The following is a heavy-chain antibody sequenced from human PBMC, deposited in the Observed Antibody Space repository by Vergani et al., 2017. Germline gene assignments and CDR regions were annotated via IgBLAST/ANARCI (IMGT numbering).Heavy chain of an antibody. V-gene: IGHV3-48*01. CDR2: ISSSSSTI. Sequence: EVQLLESGGGLVQPGGSLRLSCAASGFTFSSYSMNWVRQAPGKGLEWVSYISSSSSTIYYADSVKGRFTISRDNAKNSLYLQMNSLRAEDTAVYYCARDIRPYRYWGQGTLVTVSS. CDR3: ARDIRPYRY. D-gene: IGHD1-26*01. CDR1: GFTFSSYS. J-gene: IGHJ4*02.